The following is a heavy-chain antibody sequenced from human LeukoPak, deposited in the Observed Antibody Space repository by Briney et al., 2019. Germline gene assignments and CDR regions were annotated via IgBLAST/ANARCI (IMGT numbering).Heavy chain of an antibody. J-gene: IGHJ4*02. Sequence: SETLSLTCTVSGGSISSYYWSWIRQPPGKGLEWIGYIYYSGSTNYNPSLKSRVTISVDTSKNQFSLKLSSVTAADTAVYYCARGLWFGESIVQFDYWGQGTLVTVSS. CDR3: ARGLWFGESIVQFDY. D-gene: IGHD3-10*01. CDR2: IYYSGST. V-gene: IGHV4-59*01. CDR1: GGSISSYY.